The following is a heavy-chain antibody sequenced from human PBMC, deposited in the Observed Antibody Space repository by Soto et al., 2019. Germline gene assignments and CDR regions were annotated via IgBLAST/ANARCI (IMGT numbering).Heavy chain of an antibody. D-gene: IGHD6-19*01. Sequence: GASVKVSCKASGGTFSSYAISWVRQAPGQGLEWMGGIIPIFGTANYAQKFQGRVTITADESTSTAYMELSSLRSEDTAVYYCAHKQQSSSCFVEGFDYWGHGTPVTVSS. V-gene: IGHV1-69*13. CDR3: AHKQQSSSCFVEGFDY. CDR1: GGTFSSYA. CDR2: IIPIFGTA. J-gene: IGHJ4*01.